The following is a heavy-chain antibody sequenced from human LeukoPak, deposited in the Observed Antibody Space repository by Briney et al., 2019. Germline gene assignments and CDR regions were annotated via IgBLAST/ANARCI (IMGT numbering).Heavy chain of an antibody. CDR1: GFTFSSYA. Sequence: PGGSLRLSCAASGFTFSSYAMHWVRQAPGKGLEWVAVISYDGSNKYYADSVKGRFTISRDNSKNTLYLQMNSLRAEDTAVYYCARVLPRRFLEWLLVYWGQGTLVTVSS. J-gene: IGHJ4*02. V-gene: IGHV3-30-3*01. CDR2: ISYDGSNK. D-gene: IGHD3-3*01. CDR3: ARVLPRRFLEWLLVY.